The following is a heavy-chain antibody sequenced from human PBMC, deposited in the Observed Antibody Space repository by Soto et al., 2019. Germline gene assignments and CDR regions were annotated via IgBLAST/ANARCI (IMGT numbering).Heavy chain of an antibody. V-gene: IGHV3-23*01. CDR1: GFTFSTYA. CDR2: ISASGGST. Sequence: EVQLLEPGGGLVQPGGSLRLSCAASGFTFSTYAMSWVRQAPGKGLEWVSVISASGGSTFYADSVKGRFTVSRDNSRNTLYLQVISLRVEDTAVYYCAKDLRTSTNYNYGMDVWGQGTTVTVSS. J-gene: IGHJ6*02. CDR3: AKDLRTSTNYNYGMDV.